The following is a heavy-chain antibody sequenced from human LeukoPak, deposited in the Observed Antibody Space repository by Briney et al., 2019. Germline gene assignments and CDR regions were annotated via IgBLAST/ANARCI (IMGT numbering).Heavy chain of an antibody. CDR2: IGAGGGST. D-gene: IGHD3-10*01. CDR1: GFSFSNYA. CDR3: AKLGMVRGEGY. V-gene: IGHV3-23*01. J-gene: IGHJ4*02. Sequence: GGSLRLSCAASGFSFSNYAMSWVRQAPGRGLQWVSAIGAGGGSTYYADSVKGRFTISRDNSKNTLYLQMNSLRAEDTAVYYCAKLGMVRGEGYWGQGTLVTVSS.